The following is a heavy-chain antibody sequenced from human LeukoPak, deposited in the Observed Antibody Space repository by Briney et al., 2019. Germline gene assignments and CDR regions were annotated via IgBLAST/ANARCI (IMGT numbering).Heavy chain of an antibody. CDR3: AAYRLPKSFDY. V-gene: IGHV4-59*12. CDR2: IYYSGST. D-gene: IGHD4-11*01. CDR1: GGSISSYY. J-gene: IGHJ4*02. Sequence: SETLSLTCTVSGGSISSYYWSWIRQPPGKGLEWIGYIYYSGSTNYNPSLKSRVTISVDTSKNQFSLKLSSVTAADTAVYYCAAYRLPKSFDYWGQGTLVTVSS.